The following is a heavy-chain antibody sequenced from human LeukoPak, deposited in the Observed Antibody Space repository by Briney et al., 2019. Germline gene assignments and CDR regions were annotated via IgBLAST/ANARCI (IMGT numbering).Heavy chain of an antibody. Sequence: ASVKVSCKASGYTFTNYYMHWVRQAPGQGLEWMGIINPSGCSTSYAQKFQGRVTMTRDTSTSTGYMELSSLRSEDTAVYYCARVPIFGVVGGMDVWGQGTPVTVSS. D-gene: IGHD3-3*01. J-gene: IGHJ6*02. V-gene: IGHV1-46*01. CDR2: INPSGCST. CDR3: ARVPIFGVVGGMDV. CDR1: GYTFTNYY.